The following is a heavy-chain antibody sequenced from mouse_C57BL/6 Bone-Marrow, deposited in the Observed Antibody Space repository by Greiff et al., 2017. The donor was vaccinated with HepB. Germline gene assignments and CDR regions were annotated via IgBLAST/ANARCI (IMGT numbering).Heavy chain of an antibody. J-gene: IGHJ2*01. CDR3: TRGDYSNTYYFDY. D-gene: IGHD2-5*01. CDR1: GYTFTSYW. CDR2: IYPGNSDT. V-gene: IGHV1-5*01. Sequence: EVQLMESGTVLARPGASVKMSCKTSGYTFTSYWMHWVKQRPGQGLEWIGAIYPGNSDTSYNQKFKGKAKLTAVTSASTAYMELSSLTNEDSAVYYCTRGDYSNTYYFDYWGQGTTLTVSS.